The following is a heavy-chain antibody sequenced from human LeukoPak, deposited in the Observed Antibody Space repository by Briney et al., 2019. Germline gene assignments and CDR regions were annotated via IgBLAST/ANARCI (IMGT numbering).Heavy chain of an antibody. CDR1: GFTFSSYV. J-gene: IGHJ6*03. CDR2: ISYAGTNK. D-gene: IGHD3-22*01. CDR3: AKGSKLVVITRDHYMAV. Sequence: GGSLRLSCAASGFTFSSYVMNWVRQAPGKGLEWVAVISYAGTNKYYADSVKGRFTISRDNSKNTLYLQMNSLRAGDTAVYYCAKGSKLVVITRDHYMAVWGKGTTVTISS. V-gene: IGHV3-30*04.